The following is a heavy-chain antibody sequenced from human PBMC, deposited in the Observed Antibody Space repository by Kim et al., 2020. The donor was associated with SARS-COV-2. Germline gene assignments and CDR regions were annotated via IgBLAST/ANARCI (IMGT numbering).Heavy chain of an antibody. CDR1: GFTFDDYA. J-gene: IGHJ4*03. V-gene: IGHV3-9*01. Sequence: GGSLRLSCAASGFTFDDYAMHWVRQAPGKGLEWVSGISWNSGSIGYADSVKGRFTISRDNAKNSLYLQMNSLRAEDTALYYCAKTLVRXXXXXXGXXXWGQGXXXTXSS. D-gene: IGHD6-13*01. CDR2: ISWNSGSI. CDR3: AKTLVRXXXXXXGXXX.